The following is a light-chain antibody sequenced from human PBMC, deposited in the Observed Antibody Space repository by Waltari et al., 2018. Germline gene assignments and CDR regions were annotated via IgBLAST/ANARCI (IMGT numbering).Light chain of an antibody. Sequence: SYELTQPPSVSVAPGQTARITCDGDKIGRKNEHWYQHKQGQAPVLVVYDDGDRPSGIPERFSGSNSGNTAALTISRVDAGDEAEYYCQVWDSGSNHYVFGTVTKVTVL. V-gene: IGLV3-21*02. CDR1: KIGRKN. CDR3: QVWDSGSNHYV. J-gene: IGLJ1*01. CDR2: DDG.